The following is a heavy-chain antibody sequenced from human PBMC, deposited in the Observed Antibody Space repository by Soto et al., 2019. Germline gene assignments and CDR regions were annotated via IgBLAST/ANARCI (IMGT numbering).Heavy chain of an antibody. CDR3: AREGVAPYYYYGMDV. J-gene: IGHJ6*02. Sequence: ASVKVSCKASGYPLTSYDMHWVRQAPGQRLEWMGWINAGNGNTKYSQNFQGRVTISRDTSASTAYMEVRSLRSDDTAVYYCAREGVAPYYYYGMDVWGQGTAVTVSS. CDR1: GYPLTSYD. CDR2: INAGNGNT. V-gene: IGHV1-3*01. D-gene: IGHD5-12*01.